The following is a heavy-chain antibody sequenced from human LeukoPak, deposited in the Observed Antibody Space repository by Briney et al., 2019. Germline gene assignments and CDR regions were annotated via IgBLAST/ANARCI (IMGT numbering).Heavy chain of an antibody. CDR3: ASSITIFGVPKDY. D-gene: IGHD3-3*01. CDR2: ISHDGSNK. Sequence: GGSLRLSCAASGFTFSSYAMHWVRQAPGKGLEWVAVISHDGSNKYYADSVKGRFTISRDNSKNTLYLQMNSLRAEDTAVYYCASSITIFGVPKDYWGQGTLVTVSS. CDR1: GFTFSSYA. J-gene: IGHJ4*02. V-gene: IGHV3-30-3*01.